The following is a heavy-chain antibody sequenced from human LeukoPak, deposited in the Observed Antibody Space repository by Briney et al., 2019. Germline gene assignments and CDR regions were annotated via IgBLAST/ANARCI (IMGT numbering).Heavy chain of an antibody. Sequence: GGSPQISCKGSGYSFISYWIGWVRQLPGKGVEGMGIIYTGDSDTRYSPSFQGQVTISADKSISTAYLQWSSQKATDSAMYDCARDLVYTESDYWGQGTLVTVSS. J-gene: IGHJ4*02. CDR3: ARDLVYTESDY. V-gene: IGHV5-51*01. D-gene: IGHD5-18*01. CDR2: IYTGDSDT. CDR1: GYSFISYW.